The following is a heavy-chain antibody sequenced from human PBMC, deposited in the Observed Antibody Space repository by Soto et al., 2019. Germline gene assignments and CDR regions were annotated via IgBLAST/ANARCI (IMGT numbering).Heavy chain of an antibody. CDR1: GYTFTSYG. CDR3: ARDELLSDLYYYYGMYV. V-gene: IGHV1-18*01. D-gene: IGHD3-10*01. CDR2: ISAYNGNT. J-gene: IGHJ6*02. Sequence: ASVKVSCKASGYTFTSYGISWVRQAPGQGLEWMGWISAYNGNTNYAQKLQGRVTMTTDTSTSTAYMELRSLRSDDTAVYYCARDELLSDLYYYYGMYVWGQGTTVTVSS.